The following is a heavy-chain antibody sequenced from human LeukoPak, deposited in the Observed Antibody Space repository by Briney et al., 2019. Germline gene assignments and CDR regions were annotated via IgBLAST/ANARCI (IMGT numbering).Heavy chain of an antibody. CDR1: GFTFSSYA. CDR2: ISSSSSTI. D-gene: IGHD5-18*01. J-gene: IGHJ6*02. Sequence: GRSLRLSCAASGFTFSSYAMHWVRQAPGKGLEWVSYISSSSSTIYYADSVKGRFTISRDNAKNSLYLQMNSLRAEDTAAYYCARYGYSHGMDVWGQGTTVTVSS. CDR3: ARYGYSHGMDV. V-gene: IGHV3-48*04.